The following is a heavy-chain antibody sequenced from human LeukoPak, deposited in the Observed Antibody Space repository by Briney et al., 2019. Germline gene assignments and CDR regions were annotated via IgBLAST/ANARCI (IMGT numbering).Heavy chain of an antibody. CDR2: IYHSGST. D-gene: IGHD3-10*01. Sequence: PSGTPSLTCAVSGGSISSSNWWSWVRQPPGKGLEWIGEIYHSGSTNYNPSLKSRVTISVDKSKNQFSLKLSSVTAADTAVYYCARGRYYGSGNWFDPWGQGTLVTVSS. J-gene: IGHJ5*02. CDR1: GGSISSSNW. CDR3: ARGRYYGSGNWFDP. V-gene: IGHV4-4*02.